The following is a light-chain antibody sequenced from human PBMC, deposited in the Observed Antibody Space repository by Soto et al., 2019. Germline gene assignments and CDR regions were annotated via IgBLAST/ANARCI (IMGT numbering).Light chain of an antibody. Sequence: DIQMTQSPSTLSASVGDRVTITCRASQSISSWLAWYQQKPGKAPKLLIYKAFSLESGVPSRFSGSGSGTEFTLTNSSLQPDDFATYYCQQYNSYWTFGQGTKVEIK. J-gene: IGKJ1*01. V-gene: IGKV1-5*03. CDR1: QSISSW. CDR2: KAF. CDR3: QQYNSYWT.